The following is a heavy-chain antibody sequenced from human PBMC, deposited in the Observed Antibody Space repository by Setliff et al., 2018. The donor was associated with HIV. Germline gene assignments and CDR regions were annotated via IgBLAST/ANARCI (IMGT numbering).Heavy chain of an antibody. CDR3: ASDKVAWTVSDSFFEF. J-gene: IGHJ4*02. V-gene: IGHV4-59*01. Sequence: SETLSLTCSVSGVSMTNNYWTWIRQSPGKGLEWIGYVHYSGNTRYNPSLKSRVTISVDTSKNKFSLKLSSVTAADTAVYYCASDKVAWTVSDSFFEFWGQGVPVTVSS. D-gene: IGHD2-15*01. CDR1: GVSMTNNY. CDR2: VHYSGNT.